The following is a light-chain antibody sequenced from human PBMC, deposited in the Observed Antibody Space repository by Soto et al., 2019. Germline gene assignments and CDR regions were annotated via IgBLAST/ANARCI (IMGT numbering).Light chain of an antibody. Sequence: DIQMTQSPSFLSASVGDRVTITCRASQSIITYLNWFQQKPGKAPKLLIYSASNLQSGVPSRFSGGGSGTDFTLTISGLQPEDSATYYYQQSYSTPKTFGQGTKLEIK. CDR1: QSIITY. J-gene: IGKJ2*01. CDR3: QQSYSTPKT. CDR2: SAS. V-gene: IGKV1-39*01.